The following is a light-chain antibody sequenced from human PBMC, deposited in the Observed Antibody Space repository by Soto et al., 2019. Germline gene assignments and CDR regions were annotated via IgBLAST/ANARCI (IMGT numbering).Light chain of an antibody. CDR2: GAS. J-gene: IGKJ4*01. Sequence: EIVRTQSPATLSVSPGERATLSCRASESVSSNLAWYQQKRGQAPRLLIYGASTRATGIPARLSGSGSGTEFTLSISSLESEDSAVYYCQQYNKWPLTFGGGTKLEIK. CDR1: ESVSSN. V-gene: IGKV3-15*01. CDR3: QQYNKWPLT.